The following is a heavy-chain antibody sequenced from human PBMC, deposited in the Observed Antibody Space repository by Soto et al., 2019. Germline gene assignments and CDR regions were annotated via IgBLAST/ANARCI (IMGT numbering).Heavy chain of an antibody. CDR1: GGTFNMYA. CDR2: IIPIFDTP. Sequence: QVQLVQSGAEVRKPGSAVRVSCKASGGTFNMYAMNWVRQAPGQGLEWMAGIIPIFDTPRYSQQFQGRVTITVDESTSTAYMGLSSLRSEDTAIYYCARSIGSGGVIGGFDYWGQGTLVTVAS. J-gene: IGHJ4*02. D-gene: IGHD3-16*02. CDR3: ARSIGSGGVIGGFDY. V-gene: IGHV1-69*01.